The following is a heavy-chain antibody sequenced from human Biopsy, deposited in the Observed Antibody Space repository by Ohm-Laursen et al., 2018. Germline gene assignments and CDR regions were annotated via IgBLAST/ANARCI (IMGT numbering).Heavy chain of an antibody. CDR1: GFSLSSTGVR. Sequence: TQTLTLTCSFSGFSLSSTGVRISWVRQPPGKALECLGRIDWDDDKFYSPSLETRLSLSKDTTTNQVVLTLTDVDPEDTVTYYCARTRAHNFGALEFWGQGILVTVSS. CDR3: ARTRAHNFGALEF. D-gene: IGHD1-1*01. J-gene: IGHJ4*01. V-gene: IGHV2-70*04. CDR2: IDWDDDK.